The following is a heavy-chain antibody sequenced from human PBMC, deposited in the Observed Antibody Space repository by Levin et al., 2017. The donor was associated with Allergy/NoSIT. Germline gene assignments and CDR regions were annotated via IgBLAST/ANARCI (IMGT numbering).Heavy chain of an antibody. CDR1: GGSFSGYY. CDR3: ARGLRIHSSSWYRNYDYMDV. J-gene: IGHJ6*03. D-gene: IGHD6-13*01. CDR2: INHSGST. Sequence: PSQTLSLTCAVYGGSFSGYYWSWIRQPPGKGLEWIGEINHSGSTNYNPSLKSRVTISVDTSKNQFSLKLSSVTAADTAVYYCARGLRIHSSSWYRNYDYMDVWGKGTTVTVSS. V-gene: IGHV4-34*01.